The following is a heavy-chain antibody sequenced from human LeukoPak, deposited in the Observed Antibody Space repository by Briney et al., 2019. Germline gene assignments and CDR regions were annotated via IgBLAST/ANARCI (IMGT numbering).Heavy chain of an antibody. Sequence: PGGSLRLSCAASGFTFSSYSMNWVRQAPGKGLEWVSYISSSSSTIYYADSVKGRFTISRDNAKNSLYLQMNSLRAEDTAVYYCARVLHQRMYDSTTYFPYWGQGILVTVSS. D-gene: IGHD3-22*01. V-gene: IGHV3-48*01. J-gene: IGHJ4*02. CDR3: ARVLHQRMYDSTTYFPY. CDR1: GFTFSSYS. CDR2: ISSSSSTI.